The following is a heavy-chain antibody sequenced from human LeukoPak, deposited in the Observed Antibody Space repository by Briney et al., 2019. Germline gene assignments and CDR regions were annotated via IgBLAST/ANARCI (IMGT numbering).Heavy chain of an antibody. D-gene: IGHD4-17*01. CDR1: GGSISSDY. J-gene: IGHJ4*02. V-gene: IGHV4-59*01. Sequence: SETLSLTCTVSGGSISSDYWTWIRQPPGKGLEWIGYIYYSGSTNYNPSLKSRVTISVDTSKNQFSLKLSSVTAADTAVYYCARSTVITPYYFDYWGQGTLVTVSS. CDR3: ARSTVITPYYFDY. CDR2: IYYSGST.